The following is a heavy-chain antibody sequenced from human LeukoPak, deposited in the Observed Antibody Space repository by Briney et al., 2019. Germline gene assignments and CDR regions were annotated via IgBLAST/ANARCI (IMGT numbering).Heavy chain of an antibody. CDR1: GFTFSSYG. D-gene: IGHD3-10*01. Sequence: GGSLRLSCAASGFTFSSYGMHWVRQAPGKLLDWLAVISSDGSNKYYADSVKGRFTISRDNSKNTLYLQMNSLRAEDTAVYYCAKALGLMVRGVIIDHGMDVWGKGTTVTVSS. CDR2: ISSDGSNK. CDR3: AKALGLMVRGVIIDHGMDV. V-gene: IGHV3-30*18. J-gene: IGHJ6*04.